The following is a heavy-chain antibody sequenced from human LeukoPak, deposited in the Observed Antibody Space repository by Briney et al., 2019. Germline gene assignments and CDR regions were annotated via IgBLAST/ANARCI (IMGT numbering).Heavy chain of an antibody. CDR1: GFTFSSYA. CDR2: ISGSGGST. D-gene: IGHD2/OR15-2a*01. Sequence: GRSLRLSCAASGFTFSSYAMSWVRQAPGEGLEWVSAISGSGGSTYYAASVKGRFTISRDNSKNTLYLQMNSLRAEDTAVYYCAKPLSPSRPPHFYFDYWGQGTLVTVSS. J-gene: IGHJ4*02. V-gene: IGHV3-23*01. CDR3: AKPLSPSRPPHFYFDY.